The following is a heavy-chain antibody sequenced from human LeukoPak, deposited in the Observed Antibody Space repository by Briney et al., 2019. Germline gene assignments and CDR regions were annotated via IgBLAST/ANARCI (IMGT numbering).Heavy chain of an antibody. V-gene: IGHV3-23*01. Sequence: GGSLRLSCAASGFTFSSYAMSWVRQAPGKGLEWVSDISGSGGSTYYADSVKGRFTISRDNSKNTLYLQMNSLRAEDTAVYYCAKHVIDFYYFDYWGQGTLVTVSS. CDR1: GFTFSSYA. J-gene: IGHJ4*02. CDR2: ISGSGGST. D-gene: IGHD3-16*02. CDR3: AKHVIDFYYFDY.